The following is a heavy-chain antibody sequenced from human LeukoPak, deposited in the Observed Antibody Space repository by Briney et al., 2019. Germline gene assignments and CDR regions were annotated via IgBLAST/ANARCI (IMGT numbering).Heavy chain of an antibody. D-gene: IGHD2-15*01. V-gene: IGHV4-34*01. CDR3: AREPGYCSGGRCYGGWFDP. Sequence: SETLSLTCGVYGGSFSGYYWSWIRQPPGKGLEWIGEINHSGSTNYNPSLNSRVTISLDTSNNQLSLKLSSVTAADTAVYYCAREPGYCSGGRCYGGWFDPWGQGTLVTVSS. J-gene: IGHJ5*02. CDR1: GGSFSGYY. CDR2: INHSGST.